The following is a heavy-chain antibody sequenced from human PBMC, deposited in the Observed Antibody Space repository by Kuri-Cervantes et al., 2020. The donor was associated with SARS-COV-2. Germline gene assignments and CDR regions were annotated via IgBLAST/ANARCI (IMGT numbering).Heavy chain of an antibody. Sequence: ASVKVSCKASGYTFTGYYMHWVRQAPGQGLEWMGWINPNSGGTNYAQKFQGRVTMTRDTSISTAYMELSRLRSDDTAVYYCASPLIAAAGRLPSYGMDVWGKGTTVTVSS. J-gene: IGHJ6*04. D-gene: IGHD6-13*01. CDR1: GYTFTGYY. V-gene: IGHV1-2*02. CDR3: ASPLIAAAGRLPSYGMDV. CDR2: INPNSGGT.